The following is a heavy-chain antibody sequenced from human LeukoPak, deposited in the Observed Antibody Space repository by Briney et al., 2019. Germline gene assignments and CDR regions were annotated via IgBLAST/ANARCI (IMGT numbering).Heavy chain of an antibody. CDR3: ARDRGSGCFDY. Sequence: SSETLSLTCAVYGGSFSGYYWSWIRQPPGKGLEWIGEINHSGSTNYNPSLKSRVTISVDTSKNQFSLKLSSVTAADTAVYYCARDRGSGCFDYWGQGTLVTVSS. CDR2: INHSGST. CDR1: GGSFSGYY. J-gene: IGHJ4*02. D-gene: IGHD3-10*01. V-gene: IGHV4-34*01.